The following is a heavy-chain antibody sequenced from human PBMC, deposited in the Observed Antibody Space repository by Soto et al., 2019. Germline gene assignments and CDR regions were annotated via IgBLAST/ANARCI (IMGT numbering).Heavy chain of an antibody. D-gene: IGHD5-12*01. CDR1: GGSFSGYY. Sequence: SETLSLTCAVYGGSFSGYYWSWIRQPPGKGLEWIGEINHSGSTNYNPSLKSRVTISVDTSKNQFSLKLSSATAADTAVYYCARRYSGYDFDYWGQGTLVTVSS. V-gene: IGHV4-34*01. CDR3: ARRYSGYDFDY. J-gene: IGHJ4*02. CDR2: INHSGST.